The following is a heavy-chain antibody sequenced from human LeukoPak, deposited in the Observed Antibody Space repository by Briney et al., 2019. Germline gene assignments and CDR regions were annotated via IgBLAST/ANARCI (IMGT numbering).Heavy chain of an antibody. J-gene: IGHJ4*02. Sequence: SETLSLTCAVYGGSFSGYYWSWIRQPPGKGLEWIGEINHSGSTNYNPSLKSRVTISVDTSKNQFSLKLSSVTAADTAVYYCARGHGSGSPRRYFDYWGQGTLVTVSS. CDR1: GGSFSGYY. CDR2: INHSGST. V-gene: IGHV4-34*01. D-gene: IGHD3-10*01. CDR3: ARGHGSGSPRRYFDY.